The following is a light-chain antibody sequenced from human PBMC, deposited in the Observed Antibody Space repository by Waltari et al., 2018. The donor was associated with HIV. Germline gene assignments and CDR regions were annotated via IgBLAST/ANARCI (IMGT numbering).Light chain of an antibody. CDR3: CSFVGSYSYV. J-gene: IGLJ1*01. CDR2: DVT. V-gene: IGLV2-11*01. CDR1: RGSIAGSSF. Sequence: QSALTQPPPTSGSPGRSVPLSCTGSRGSIAGSSFVPWYQHHPGKAPKVIIYDVTKRPSGVPDRFSGSRSGNTASLTISGLQAEDEADYYCCSFVGSYSYVFGTGTKVTVL.